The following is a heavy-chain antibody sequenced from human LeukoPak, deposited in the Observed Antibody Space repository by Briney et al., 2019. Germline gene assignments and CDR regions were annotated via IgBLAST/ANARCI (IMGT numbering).Heavy chain of an antibody. Sequence: PGGSLRLSCAASGFTFSSYWMSWVRQAPGKGLEWVANIKQDGSEKYYVDSVKGRFTISRDNAKNSLYLQMNSLRAEDTAVYYCARLNYYGSSGYPPAFDIWGQGTMVTVSS. V-gene: IGHV3-7*01. CDR2: IKQDGSEK. CDR3: ARLNYYGSSGYPPAFDI. CDR1: GFTFSSYW. J-gene: IGHJ3*02. D-gene: IGHD3-22*01.